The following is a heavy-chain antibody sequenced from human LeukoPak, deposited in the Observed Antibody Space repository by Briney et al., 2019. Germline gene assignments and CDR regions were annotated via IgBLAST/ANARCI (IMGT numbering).Heavy chain of an antibody. J-gene: IGHJ4*02. CDR2: IYYSGST. D-gene: IGHD6-6*01. V-gene: IGHV4-31*03. CDR1: GGSISSGGYY. Sequence: SQTLSLTCTVSGGSISSGGYYWSWIRQHPGKGLEWIGYIYYSGSTYYNPSLKSRVTISVDTSKNQFSLKLSSVTAADTAVYYCVSLNLGSSSKNSSDYWGQGTLVTVSS. CDR3: VSLNLGSSSKNSSDY.